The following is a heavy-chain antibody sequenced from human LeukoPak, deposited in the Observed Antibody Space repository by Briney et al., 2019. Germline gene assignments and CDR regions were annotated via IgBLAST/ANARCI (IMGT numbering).Heavy chain of an antibody. Sequence: GGSLRLSCAASGFTFSSYAMTWVRQAPEKGLEWVSAVSGSGDTTYYADFVKGRFTISRDNSKNTLYVQMNSLRAEDTAVYYCAKGPVVTIATYFFDYWGQGALVIVSS. V-gene: IGHV3-23*01. CDR2: VSGSGDTT. CDR1: GFTFSSYA. CDR3: AKGPVVTIATYFFDY. J-gene: IGHJ4*02. D-gene: IGHD2-2*01.